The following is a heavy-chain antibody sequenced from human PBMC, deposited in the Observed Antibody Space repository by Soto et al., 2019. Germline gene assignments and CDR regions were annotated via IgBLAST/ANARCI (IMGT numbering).Heavy chain of an antibody. CDR2: ISGYNGNT. CDR1: GYTFTGYG. D-gene: IGHD5-18*01. Sequence: QVQLVQSGAEVKKPGASVKVSCKASGYTFTGYGISWVRLAPGQGLEWMGWISGYNGNTQYAEKSHGGGTLPTDPSRRQAYLELRSLRSDDTAVYYCARDPWIYTYGYGGRNFDYWGQGTLVTVSS. J-gene: IGHJ4*02. CDR3: ARDPWIYTYGYGGRNFDY. V-gene: IGHV1-18*01.